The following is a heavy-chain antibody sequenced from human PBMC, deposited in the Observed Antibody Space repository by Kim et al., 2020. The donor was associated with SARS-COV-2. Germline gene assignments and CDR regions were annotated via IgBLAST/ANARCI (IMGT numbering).Heavy chain of an antibody. J-gene: IGHJ3*02. D-gene: IGHD2-21*02. Sequence: DSGKGRFTISRDNSKNTLYLQMNSLRAEDTAVYYCARSSVTAIPGDAFDIWGQGTMVTVSS. CDR3: ARSSVTAIPGDAFDI. V-gene: IGHV3-23*01.